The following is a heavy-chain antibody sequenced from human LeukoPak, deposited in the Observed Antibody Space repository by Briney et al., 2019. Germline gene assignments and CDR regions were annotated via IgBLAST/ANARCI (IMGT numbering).Heavy chain of an antibody. V-gene: IGHV4-61*02. J-gene: IGHJ6*03. D-gene: IGHD6-6*01. Sequence: SQTLSLTCTVSGGSISSGNYYWSWIRQPAGKGLEWIGRIWTDGVTNYNPSLKSRVTISVDTSKNQFSLKLSSVTAADTAVYYCAKYSSSPVGSYYYYMDVWGKGTTVTVSS. CDR2: IWTDGVT. CDR1: GGSISSGNYY. CDR3: AKYSSSPVGSYYYYMDV.